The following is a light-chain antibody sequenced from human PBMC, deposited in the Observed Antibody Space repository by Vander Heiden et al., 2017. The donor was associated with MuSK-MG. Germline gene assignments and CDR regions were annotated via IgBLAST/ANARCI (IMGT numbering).Light chain of an antibody. CDR1: QSISSY. Sequence: DIQMTQSPSSLSASVGDRVTITCRASQSISSYLNWYQQKPGKAPKLLIYAASRLQSGVPSRFSGSGSGTDFTLTISRLQPEDFANYYWQQSYSTLAFGQRTRLEIK. V-gene: IGKV1-39*01. CDR2: AAS. J-gene: IGKJ5*01. CDR3: QQSYSTLA.